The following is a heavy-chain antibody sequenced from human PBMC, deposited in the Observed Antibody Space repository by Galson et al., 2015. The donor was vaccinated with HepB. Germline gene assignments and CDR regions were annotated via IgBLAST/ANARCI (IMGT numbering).Heavy chain of an antibody. CDR1: GFTFSNYG. CDR3: AKDPAGRFVVNYRGYYFDD. J-gene: IGHJ4*02. Sequence: LRLSCAASGFTFSNYGMHWVRPAPGKGLEWVALVSHDGSYKSYAESVKGRFTSFRDNSKGTLYLQMNSLRPEDTAVYYCAKDPAGRFVVNYRGYYFDDWGQGTLVTVSS. V-gene: IGHV3-30*18. CDR2: VSHDGSYK. D-gene: IGHD1-7*01.